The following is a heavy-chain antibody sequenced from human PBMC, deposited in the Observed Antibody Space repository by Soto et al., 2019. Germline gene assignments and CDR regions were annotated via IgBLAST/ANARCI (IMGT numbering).Heavy chain of an antibody. CDR1: GGSFRPNY. Sequence: SETLSLTCSLSGGSFRPNYWSWIRQSPGKGLEWVGYIYFGGTTSYNPSLKSRVTISLETSKNQFSLRLNSVTAADTAVYYCARLGAYCDSLDPWSPGTLVTVSS. CDR2: IYFGGTT. CDR3: ARLGAYCDSLDP. V-gene: IGHV4-59*08. J-gene: IGHJ5*02. D-gene: IGHD2-21*01.